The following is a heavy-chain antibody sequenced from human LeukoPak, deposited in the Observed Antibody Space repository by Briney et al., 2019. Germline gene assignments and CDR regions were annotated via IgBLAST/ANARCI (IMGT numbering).Heavy chain of an antibody. Sequence: GGSLRLSCAASGFTFSSYWMHWVRQAPGKRLVWVSRINSDGSSTSYADSVKGRFTISRDNAKNTLYLQMNSLRAEDTAVYYCARGGNQYYDFWSGYTGWFDPWGQGTLVTVSS. J-gene: IGHJ5*02. V-gene: IGHV3-74*01. D-gene: IGHD3-3*01. CDR1: GFTFSSYW. CDR2: INSDGSST. CDR3: ARGGNQYYDFWSGYTGWFDP.